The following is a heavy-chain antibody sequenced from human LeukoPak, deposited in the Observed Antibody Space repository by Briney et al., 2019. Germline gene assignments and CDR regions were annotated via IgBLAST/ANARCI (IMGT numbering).Heavy chain of an antibody. V-gene: IGHV1-24*01. Sequence: KXXCKVSGXXXXXXXXXWVXQXPGKXXEXXXXXDPEDGETIYAQKFQGRVTMTEDTSTDTAYMELSSLRSEDTAVYYCATGYSSSWYYYFDYWGQGTLVTVSS. J-gene: IGHJ4*02. CDR1: GXXXXXXX. D-gene: IGHD6-13*01. CDR3: ATGYSSSWYYYFDY. CDR2: XDPEDGET.